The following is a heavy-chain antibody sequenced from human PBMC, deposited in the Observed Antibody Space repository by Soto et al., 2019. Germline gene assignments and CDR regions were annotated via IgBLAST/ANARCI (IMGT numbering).Heavy chain of an antibody. Sequence: AGGSLRLSCAASGFTFSDYYMSWIRQAPGKGLEWVSYISSSSSYTNYADSVKGRFTISRDNAKNSPYLQMNSLRAEDTAVYYCARFPHYYDSSGSIVWGQGTLVTVSS. V-gene: IGHV3-11*06. CDR1: GFTFSDYY. CDR3: ARFPHYYDSSGSIV. J-gene: IGHJ4*02. CDR2: ISSSSSYT. D-gene: IGHD3-22*01.